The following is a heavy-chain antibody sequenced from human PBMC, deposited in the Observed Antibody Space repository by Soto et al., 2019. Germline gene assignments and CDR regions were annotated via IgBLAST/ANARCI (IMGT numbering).Heavy chain of an antibody. J-gene: IGHJ3*02. Sequence: PGGSLRLSCAASGFTFSSYSMSWVRQAPGKGLEWVSSIISSSGYIHYADLVKGRFTISRDNAKNSLYLQMNSLRAEDTAVYYCAKGKGTGVTRVGAFDIWGQGTMVTVSS. CDR2: IISSSGYI. CDR3: AKGKGTGVTRVGAFDI. V-gene: IGHV3-21*04. CDR1: GFTFSSYS. D-gene: IGHD2-8*02.